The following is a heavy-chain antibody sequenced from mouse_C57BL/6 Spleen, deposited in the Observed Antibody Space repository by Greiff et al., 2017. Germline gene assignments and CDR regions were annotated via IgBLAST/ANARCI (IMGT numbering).Heavy chain of an antibody. CDR1: GYAFSSYW. J-gene: IGHJ4*01. Sequence: SGASVKISCKASGYAFSSYWMNWVKQRPGKGLEWIGQIYPGDGDTNYNGKFKGKATLTADKSSSTAYMQLSSLTSEDSAVYFCARLGDYDGYAMDYWGQGTSVTVAS. CDR3: ARLGDYDGYAMDY. V-gene: IGHV1-80*01. CDR2: IYPGDGDT. D-gene: IGHD2-4*01.